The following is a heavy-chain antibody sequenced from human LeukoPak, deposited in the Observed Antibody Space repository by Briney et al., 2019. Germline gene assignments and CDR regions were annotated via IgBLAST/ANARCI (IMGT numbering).Heavy chain of an antibody. CDR1: GFTFSSYA. Sequence: GGSLRLSCAASGFTFSSYAMSWVRQAPGKGLEWVSAISGSGGSTYYADSVKGRFTISRDNSKNTLYLQINSLRAEDTAVYYCATRGSVDTATYAFDIWGQGTIVTVSS. V-gene: IGHV3-23*01. CDR2: ISGSGGST. D-gene: IGHD5-18*01. J-gene: IGHJ3*02. CDR3: ATRGSVDTATYAFDI.